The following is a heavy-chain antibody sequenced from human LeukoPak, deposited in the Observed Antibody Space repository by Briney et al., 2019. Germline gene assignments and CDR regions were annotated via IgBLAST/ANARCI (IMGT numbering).Heavy chain of an antibody. J-gene: IGHJ4*02. V-gene: IGHV3-33*01. CDR3: ARGGSGYDFDF. D-gene: IGHD5-12*01. CDR2: IWYDGSDK. Sequence: GGSLRLSCAASGFTFSNYGMHWVRQAPGKGLEWVAVIWYDGSDKYHADSVKGRFTISRDNSKNTLYLQMNSLRVEDTAVYYCARGGSGYDFDFWGQGTLVTVSS. CDR1: GFTFSNYG.